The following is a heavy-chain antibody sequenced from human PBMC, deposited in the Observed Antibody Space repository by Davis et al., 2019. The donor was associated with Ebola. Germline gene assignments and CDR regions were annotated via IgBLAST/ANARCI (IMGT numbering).Heavy chain of an antibody. Sequence: MPSETLSLTCAVYGGSFSGYYWSWIRQPPGKGLEWIGEINHSGSTNYNPSLKSRVTISVDTSKNQFSLKLNSVTAADTAVYYCARGGNYGDYVSRYYYYGMDVWGQGTTVTVSS. V-gene: IGHV4-34*01. J-gene: IGHJ6*02. CDR3: ARGGNYGDYVSRYYYYGMDV. D-gene: IGHD4-17*01. CDR2: INHSGST. CDR1: GGSFSGYY.